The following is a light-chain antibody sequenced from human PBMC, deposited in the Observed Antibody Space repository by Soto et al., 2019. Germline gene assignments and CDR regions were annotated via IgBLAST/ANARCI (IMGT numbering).Light chain of an antibody. CDR1: ESVGSN. J-gene: IGKJ4*01. CDR2: GAS. CDR3: QQYNNWPPLT. V-gene: IGKV3-15*01. Sequence: EVVMTQSPATLSLSPGEGVTLSCRASESVGSNLAWYQQKPGQAPRLLIYGASTRATGVPARFSGSGSGTEYTLTISSLQSEDFAVYYCQQYNNWPPLTFGGGTKVEIK.